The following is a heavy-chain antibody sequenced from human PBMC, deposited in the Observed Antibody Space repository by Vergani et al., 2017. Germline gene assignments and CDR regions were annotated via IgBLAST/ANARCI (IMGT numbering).Heavy chain of an antibody. CDR1: GDSISRSHYY. V-gene: IGHV4-39*02. CDR2: ISSSGSP. J-gene: IGHJ6*02. Sequence: QLQLQESGPGLVKPSETLSLSCRVSGDSISRSHYYWGFIRQPPGKGLEWIGSISSSGSPYYNPTLKSRLAFSVDTSKNLFSLKLSSVTAADTAVYYCARMKDYGSWYGSTPQGKRTNYGMDVWGQGTTVTVSS. D-gene: IGHD6-13*01. CDR3: ARMKDYGSWYGSTPQGKRTNYGMDV.